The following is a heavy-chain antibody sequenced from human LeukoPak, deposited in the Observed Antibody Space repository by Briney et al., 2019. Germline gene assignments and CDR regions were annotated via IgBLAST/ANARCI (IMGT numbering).Heavy chain of an antibody. D-gene: IGHD3-10*01. CDR2: TYYRSKWYN. CDR1: GDSVSSNSAA. J-gene: IGHJ4*02. CDR3: ARGELLWFGELLDY. V-gene: IGHV6-1*01. Sequence: SQTLSLTCAISGDSVSSNSAAWNWIRQSPSRGLEWLGRTYYRSKWYNGYAVSVKSRITINPDTSKNQFSLQLNSVTPEDTAVYYCARGELLWFGELLDYWGQGTLVTVSS.